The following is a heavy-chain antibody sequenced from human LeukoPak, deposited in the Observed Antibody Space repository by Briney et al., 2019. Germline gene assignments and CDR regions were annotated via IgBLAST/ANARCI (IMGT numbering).Heavy chain of an antibody. Sequence: PGGSLRLSCAASGFTFSSFAMSWVRQAPGKGLEWVSAISGSGGSTYYADSVKGRFTISRDNSKNTLYLQMNSLRAEDTAVYYCAKDPGIAVAGSDYWGQGTLVTVSS. CDR1: GFTFSSFA. CDR2: ISGSGGST. D-gene: IGHD6-13*01. J-gene: IGHJ4*02. V-gene: IGHV3-23*01. CDR3: AKDPGIAVAGSDY.